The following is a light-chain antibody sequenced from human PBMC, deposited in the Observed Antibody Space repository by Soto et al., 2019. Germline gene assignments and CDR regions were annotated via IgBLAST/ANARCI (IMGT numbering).Light chain of an antibody. J-gene: IGKJ5*01. CDR2: GAS. Sequence: RLTQSPSSLSASVGDTVTISCRASQDISTYLAWYQQTPGKAPTLLIFGASSLYNGIPPRFAGSGSGSEFTLTNNRLQPDDFATDYCQHYTLISAPFGQGTRV. CDR3: QHYTLISAP. V-gene: IGKV1-5*01. CDR1: QDISTY.